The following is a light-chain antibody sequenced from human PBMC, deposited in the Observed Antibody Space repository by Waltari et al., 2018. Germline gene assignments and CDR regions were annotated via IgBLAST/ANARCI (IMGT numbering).Light chain of an antibody. CDR3: QQYTGSLPWT. J-gene: IGKJ1*01. V-gene: IGKV3-20*01. Sequence: LSCKASQSVFIDYLAWYQQKPGQAPRLVIYGTSNRAAGIPDRFSGSGSGTDFTLTISRLEPEDFAVYYCQQYTGSLPWTFGQGTKVEIK. CDR2: GTS. CDR1: QSVFIDY.